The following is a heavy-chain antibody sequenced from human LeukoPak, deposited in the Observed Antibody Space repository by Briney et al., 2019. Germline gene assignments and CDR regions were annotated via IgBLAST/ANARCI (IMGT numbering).Heavy chain of an antibody. CDR3: ARQGYYDSSGYPWDAFDI. CDR1: GGSISSSSYY. CDR2: IYYSGST. Sequence: SETLSLTCIVSGGSISSSSYYWGWIRQPPGKGLEWIGSIYYSGSTYYNPSLKSRVTISVDTSKNQFSLKLSSVTAADTAVYYCARQGYYDSSGYPWDAFDIWGQGTMVTVSS. V-gene: IGHV4-39*01. J-gene: IGHJ3*02. D-gene: IGHD3-22*01.